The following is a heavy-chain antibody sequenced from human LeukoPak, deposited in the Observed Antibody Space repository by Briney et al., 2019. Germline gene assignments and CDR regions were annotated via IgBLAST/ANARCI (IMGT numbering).Heavy chain of an antibody. Sequence: SETLSLTCTVSGGSIRSYYWSWIRQPAGKGLEWIGRIYTSGSTNYNPSLKSRVTMSVDTSKNQFSLKLSSVTAADTAVYYCARDGQSITGTPYYYYGMDVWGQGTTVTVSS. CDR2: IYTSGST. V-gene: IGHV4-4*07. CDR3: ARDGQSITGTPYYYYGMDV. J-gene: IGHJ6*02. D-gene: IGHD1-7*01. CDR1: GGSIRSYY.